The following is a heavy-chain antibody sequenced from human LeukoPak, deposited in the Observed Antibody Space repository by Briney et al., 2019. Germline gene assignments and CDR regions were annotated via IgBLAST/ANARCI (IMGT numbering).Heavy chain of an antibody. V-gene: IGHV3-30-3*01. J-gene: IGHJ4*02. CDR2: ISHDGNNK. CDR1: GFTFSSYA. D-gene: IGHD5-18*01. CDR3: AREGVYSNGPFDY. Sequence: GRSLRLSCAASGFTFSSYAMHWVCQAPGKGLEWVAVISHDGNNKYNADSVKGRFTISRDNSKNTLYLQTNSLRAEDTAVYYCAREGVYSNGPFDYWGQGTRVTVSS.